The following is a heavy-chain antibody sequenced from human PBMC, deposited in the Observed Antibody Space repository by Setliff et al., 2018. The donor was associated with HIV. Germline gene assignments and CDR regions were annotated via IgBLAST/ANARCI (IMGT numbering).Heavy chain of an antibody. V-gene: IGHV4-4*08. CDR2: IETTGTV. D-gene: IGHD3-16*01. J-gene: IGHJ2*01. Sequence: TLSLTCTVSGGSISSYYWSWIRQPPGKGLEWIASIETTGTVNYSPSLKSRVSISLDTSKNQFSLTLRSVTAADTAVYYCARAAYSGTYLWEPATDLWGRGSLVTVSS. CDR1: GGSISSYY. CDR3: ARAAYSGTYLWEPATDL.